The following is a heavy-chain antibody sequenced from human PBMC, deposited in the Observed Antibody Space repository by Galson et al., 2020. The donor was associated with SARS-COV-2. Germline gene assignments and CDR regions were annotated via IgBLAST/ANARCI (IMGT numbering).Heavy chain of an antibody. CDR1: GGSISSDSYY. CDR2: IYTSGST. D-gene: IGHD1-26*01. J-gene: IGHJ4*02. Sequence: ETSETLSLTCTVSGGSISSDSYYWNWIRQPAGKGLEWLGRIYTSGSTNYSPSLKSRVTISVDTSKNQFSLKLSSVTAADAGVYYCARAGASRVGASPYYFDYGGQGTLVTVSS. V-gene: IGHV4-61*02. CDR3: ARAGASRVGASPYYFDY.